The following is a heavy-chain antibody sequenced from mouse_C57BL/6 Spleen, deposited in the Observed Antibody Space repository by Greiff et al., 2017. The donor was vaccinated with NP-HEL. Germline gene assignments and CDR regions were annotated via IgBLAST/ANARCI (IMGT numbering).Heavy chain of an antibody. V-gene: IGHV2-6-1*01. CDR1: GFSLTSYG. CDR2: IWSDGST. D-gene: IGHD2-4*01. J-gene: IGHJ4*01. CDR3: ARHWDYLYAMDY. Sequence: QVQLKESGPGLVAPSQSLSITCTVSGFSLTSYGVHWVRQPPGKGLEWLVVIWSDGSTTYNSALKSRLSISKDNSKSQGFLKMNSLQTDDTAMYYCARHWDYLYAMDYWGQGTSVTVSS.